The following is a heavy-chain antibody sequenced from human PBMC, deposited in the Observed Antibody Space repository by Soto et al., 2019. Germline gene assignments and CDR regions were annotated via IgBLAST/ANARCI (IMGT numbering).Heavy chain of an antibody. V-gene: IGHV3-33*01. CDR3: ARDEGRGVNYYYYGVDV. D-gene: IGHD2-21*01. J-gene: IGHJ6*02. Sequence: QVQLVESGGGVVQPGRSLRLSCTASGFTFRSYGMHWVRQAPGKGLEWVGVIWYDGSNKYYADSVKGRFTISRDNSKNMLYLQMNSLRAEDTAVYYCARDEGRGVNYYYYGVDVWGQGTTVTVSS. CDR1: GFTFRSYG. CDR2: IWYDGSNK.